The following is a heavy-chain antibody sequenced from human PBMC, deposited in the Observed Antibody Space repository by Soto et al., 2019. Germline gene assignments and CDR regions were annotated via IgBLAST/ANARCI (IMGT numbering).Heavy chain of an antibody. CDR1: GYSFTDYH. Sequence: ASVKVSCKASGYSFTDYHIHWARQAPGQGLEWLGRINPKSGGTSTAQKFQGWVTMTRDRSISTVYMELTRLRSDDTAVYFCARGHSTDCSNGVCSFFYNHEMDVWGQGTTVTVSS. CDR2: INPKSGGT. V-gene: IGHV1-2*04. J-gene: IGHJ6*02. D-gene: IGHD2-8*01. CDR3: ARGHSTDCSNGVCSFFYNHEMDV.